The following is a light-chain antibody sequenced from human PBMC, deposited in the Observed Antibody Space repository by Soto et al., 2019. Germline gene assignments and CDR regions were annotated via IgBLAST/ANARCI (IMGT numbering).Light chain of an antibody. J-gene: IGKJ1*01. CDR3: QQSFTTPRT. CDR2: AAS. CDR1: EDINLF. Sequence: IQLTQSTASLSASVGDTVTIICRASEDINLFLNWYQQQPGKAPQVLIYAASHLQRGVPSRFSGSGSGTYFTLTISSLQPEDFATYYCQQSFTTPRTFGQGTKVDIK. V-gene: IGKV1-39*01.